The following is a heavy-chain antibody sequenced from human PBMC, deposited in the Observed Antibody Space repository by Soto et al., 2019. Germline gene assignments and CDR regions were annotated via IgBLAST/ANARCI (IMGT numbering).Heavy chain of an antibody. CDR1: GFTFSSYS. CDR2: ISYDGSNK. Sequence: QVQLVESGGGVVQPGRSLRLSCAASGFTFSSYSMHWVRQAPGKGLEWVAVISYDGSNKYYADSVKGRFTISRDNSKNTLYLQMNSLRAEDTAVYYCAKIRNYDFWSGPLAWWGQGTLVTVSS. D-gene: IGHD3-3*01. CDR3: AKIRNYDFWSGPLAW. J-gene: IGHJ4*02. V-gene: IGHV3-30*18.